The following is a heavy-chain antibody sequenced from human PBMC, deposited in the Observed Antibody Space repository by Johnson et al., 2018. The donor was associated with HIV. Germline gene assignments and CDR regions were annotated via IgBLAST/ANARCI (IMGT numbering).Heavy chain of an antibody. CDR3: VTADRGSA. J-gene: IGHJ3*01. CDR1: GFTFSSYA. V-gene: IGHV3-30*04. Sequence: QVQLVESGGGVVQPGRSLRLSCAASGFTFSSYAMHWVRQAPGKGLEWVAVISDHGRTTYFADSVKGRFTISRDNSKNPLYLQMNSLRDEDTAVYYCVTADRGSAWGQGTTVTVSS. CDR2: ISDHGRTT. D-gene: IGHD1-26*01.